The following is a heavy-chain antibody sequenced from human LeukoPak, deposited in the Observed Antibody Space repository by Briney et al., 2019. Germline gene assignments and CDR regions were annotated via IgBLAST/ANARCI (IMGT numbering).Heavy chain of an antibody. CDR3: AKGYCSSTSCYRGYYYYGMDV. CDR1: GFTFSSYG. Sequence: GGSLRLSCAASGFTFSSYGMHWVRQAPGKGLEWVAVISYDGSNKYYADSVKGRFTISRDNSKNTLYLQMNSLRAEDTAVYYCAKGYCSSTSCYRGYYYYGMDVWGQGTTVTVSS. J-gene: IGHJ6*02. V-gene: IGHV3-30*18. CDR2: ISYDGSNK. D-gene: IGHD2-2*02.